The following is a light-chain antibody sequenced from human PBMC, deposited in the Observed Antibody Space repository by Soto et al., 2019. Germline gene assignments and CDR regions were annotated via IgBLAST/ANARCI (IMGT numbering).Light chain of an antibody. CDR1: SSDVGGYNY. CDR3: SSYAGSTHYV. Sequence: QSALTQPPSASGSPGQSVTISCTGTSSDVGGYNYVSWYQQHPGKAPKVMIYDVSKRPSGVPDRFSGSKSGNTASLTVSGLQAEDEADYYCSSYAGSTHYVFGTGTKVTVL. J-gene: IGLJ1*01. V-gene: IGLV2-8*01. CDR2: DVS.